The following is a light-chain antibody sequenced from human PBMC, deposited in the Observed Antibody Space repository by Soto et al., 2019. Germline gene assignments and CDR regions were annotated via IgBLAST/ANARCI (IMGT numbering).Light chain of an antibody. Sequence: IQLTQSPSSLSASVGDRVTITCRASQGISSFLAWYQQKPGKAPKHLIYGASTLQSGVPSRFSGSGSGTYFTLTIGSLQPEDFSTYYCQQLNSFPIPFGPGTKVDIK. V-gene: IGKV1-9*01. CDR3: QQLNSFPIP. J-gene: IGKJ3*01. CDR2: GAS. CDR1: QGISSF.